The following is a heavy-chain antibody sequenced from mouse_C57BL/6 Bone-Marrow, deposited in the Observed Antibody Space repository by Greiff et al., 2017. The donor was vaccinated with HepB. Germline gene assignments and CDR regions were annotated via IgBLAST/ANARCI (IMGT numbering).Heavy chain of an antibody. V-gene: IGHV5-6*01. CDR1: GFTFSRYG. J-gene: IGHJ1*03. CDR2: ISSGGSYT. Sequence: EVKLVESGGDLVKPGGSLKLSCAASGFTFSRYGLSWVRQTPDKRLEWVATISSGGSYTYYPDSVKGRFTISRDNAKNTLYLQMSSLQSEDTARYCCARQDEGGYFDVWGTGTTGTVSA. CDR3: ARQDEGGYFDV.